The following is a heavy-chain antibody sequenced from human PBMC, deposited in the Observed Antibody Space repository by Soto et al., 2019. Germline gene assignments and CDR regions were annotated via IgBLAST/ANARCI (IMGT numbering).Heavy chain of an antibody. CDR2: ISSNGGNT. CDR3: VKGRYYSASGNDAFDI. J-gene: IGHJ3*02. Sequence: EVQLVESGGGLVQPGGSLRLSCSASGFTFSSYTMHWVRQAPGKGLEYVSAISSNGGNTYYADSVKGRFTISRDTSKNTLYLQVSSLRAGDTAVYYCVKGRYYSASGNDAFDIWGQGTMVTVSS. V-gene: IGHV3-64D*06. D-gene: IGHD3-10*01. CDR1: GFTFSSYT.